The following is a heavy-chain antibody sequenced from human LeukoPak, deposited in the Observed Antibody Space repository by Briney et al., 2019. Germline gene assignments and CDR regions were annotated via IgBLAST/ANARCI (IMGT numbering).Heavy chain of an antibody. V-gene: IGHV1-8*01. D-gene: IGHD3-10*01. CDR2: MNPNSGNT. J-gene: IGHJ4*02. CDR3: ARSLLVRGSETFDY. Sequence: ASVKVSCKASGYTFTSYDINWVRQATGQGVEWMGWMNPNSGNTGYAQKFQGRVTMTRNTSISTAYMELSSLRSEDTAVYYCARSLLVRGSETFDYWGQGTLVTVSS. CDR1: GYTFTSYD.